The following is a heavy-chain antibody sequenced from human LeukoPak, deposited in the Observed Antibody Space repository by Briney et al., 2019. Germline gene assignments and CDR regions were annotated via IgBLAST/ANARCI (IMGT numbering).Heavy chain of an antibody. J-gene: IGHJ6*04. CDR2: IKQDGSEK. CDR3: ARKAYGLDV. CDR1: GFTFSSYW. V-gene: IGHV3-7*03. Sequence: GGSVRLSCAPSGFTFSSYWMSWVRQAPGKGLEWVANIKQDGSEKYYVDSVKGRFTISRDNAKNSLYLQMNSLRAEDTAVYYCARKAYGLDVWGKGTTATVTS.